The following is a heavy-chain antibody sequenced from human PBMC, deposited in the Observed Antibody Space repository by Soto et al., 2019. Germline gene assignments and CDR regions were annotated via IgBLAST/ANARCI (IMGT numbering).Heavy chain of an antibody. CDR2: IYTSGST. CDR1: GDSISSYY. Sequence: PSETLSLTGTVSGDSISSYYWSWVRQPAGGGLEWIGRIYTSGSTNYNPSLKSRVTISFDTSKTQFSLKLTSVTAADTAVYYCARVFGSSDYYYGMAVWGQGTTVTVSS. V-gene: IGHV4-4*07. CDR3: ARVFGSSDYYYGMAV. J-gene: IGHJ6*02. D-gene: IGHD6-6*01.